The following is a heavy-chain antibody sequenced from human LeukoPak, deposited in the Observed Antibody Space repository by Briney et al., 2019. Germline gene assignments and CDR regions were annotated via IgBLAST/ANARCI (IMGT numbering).Heavy chain of an antibody. CDR2: IIPIFGTA. V-gene: IGHV1-69*13. CDR1: GYTFTSYG. Sequence: GASVKVSCKASGYTFTSYGISWVRQAPGQGPEWMGGIIPIFGTANYAQKFQGRVTITADESTSTAYMELSSLRSEDTAVYYCATVSRNRKVFGDTIDLGLDYWGQGTLVTVSS. J-gene: IGHJ4*02. D-gene: IGHD3-10*01. CDR3: ATVSRNRKVFGDTIDLGLDY.